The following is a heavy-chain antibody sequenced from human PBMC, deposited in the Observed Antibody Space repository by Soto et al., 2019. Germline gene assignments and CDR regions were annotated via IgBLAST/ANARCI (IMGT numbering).Heavy chain of an antibody. CDR2: VDPNGGGS. V-gene: IGHV1-2*04. CDR3: ATWVDYGDFEGFDF. J-gene: IGHJ4*02. D-gene: IGHD4-17*01. CDR1: GYSFTDYK. Sequence: QGQLLQSGAEVKKPGASVKVSCKTSGYSFTDYKLHWVRQAPGQGLEWMGWVDPNGGGSNSAQKFQGSGTMTWDTSITTAYWDLTRLTTNATASYFCATWVDYGDFEGFDFWGQGTLVTVSS.